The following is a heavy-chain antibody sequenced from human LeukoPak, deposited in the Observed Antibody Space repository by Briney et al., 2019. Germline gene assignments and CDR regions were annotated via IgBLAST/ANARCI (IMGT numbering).Heavy chain of an antibody. V-gene: IGHV3-73*01. Sequence: PGGSLRLSCAASGFTFRGSAMHWVRQASGKGLEWLSRIRSKADSYTTAYAASVKGRFIVSRDDSKNTAYLQMNSLKTEDTAVYYCRAAADLNDYWGQGTLVTVSS. D-gene: IGHD6-13*01. CDR1: GFTFRGSA. CDR3: RAAADLNDY. CDR2: IRSKADSYTT. J-gene: IGHJ4*02.